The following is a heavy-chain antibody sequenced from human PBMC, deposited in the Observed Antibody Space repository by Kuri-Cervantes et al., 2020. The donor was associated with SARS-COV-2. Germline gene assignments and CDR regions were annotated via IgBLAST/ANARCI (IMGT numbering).Heavy chain of an antibody. CDR1: GGSFSGYY. J-gene: IGHJ6*02. Sequence: SQTLSLTCAVYGGSFSGYYWSWIRQPPGKGLEWIGEINHSGSTNYNPSLKSRVTISVDTSKNQFSLKLSSVTAADTAVYYCARESQYCSSTSCLLGYYGMDVWGQGTTVTVSS. CDR2: INHSGST. V-gene: IGHV4-34*01. D-gene: IGHD2-2*01. CDR3: ARESQYCSSTSCLLGYYGMDV.